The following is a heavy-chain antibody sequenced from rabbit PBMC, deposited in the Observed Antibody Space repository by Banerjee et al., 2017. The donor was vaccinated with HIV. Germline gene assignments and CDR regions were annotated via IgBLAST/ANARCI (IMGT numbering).Heavy chain of an antibody. D-gene: IGHD2-1*01. V-gene: IGHV1S7*01. CDR1: GFDISSYH. Sequence: QLKETGGGLVQPGGSLTLSCKASGFDISSYHMCWVRQAPGKGLEWNGIIVTGKGNTDYATWVNGRFTISSDNAQNTVDLQMNSLTAADTATYFCARDQSYDDYQKFDLWGQGTLVTVS. J-gene: IGHJ4*01. CDR3: ARDQSYDDYQKFDL. CDR2: IVTGKGNT.